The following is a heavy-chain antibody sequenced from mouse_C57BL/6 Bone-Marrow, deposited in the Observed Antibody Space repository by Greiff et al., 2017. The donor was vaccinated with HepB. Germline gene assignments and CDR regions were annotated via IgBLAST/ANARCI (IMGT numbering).Heavy chain of an antibody. Sequence: EVKLVESGGGLVQSGRSLRLSCATSGFTFSDFYMEWVRQAPGKGLEWIAASRNKANDYTTEYSASVKGRFIVSRDTSQSILYLQMNALRAEDTAIYYCARSYGSSSMDYWGQGTSVTVSS. V-gene: IGHV7-1*01. D-gene: IGHD1-1*01. CDR3: ARSYGSSSMDY. CDR1: GFTFSDFY. J-gene: IGHJ4*01. CDR2: SRNKANDYTT.